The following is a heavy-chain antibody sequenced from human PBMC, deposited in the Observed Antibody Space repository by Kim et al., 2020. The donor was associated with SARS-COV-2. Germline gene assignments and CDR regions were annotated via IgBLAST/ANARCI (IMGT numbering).Heavy chain of an antibody. V-gene: IGHV2-70*11. CDR3: ARTYLIYGQDTPGIYFDY. D-gene: IGHD2-15*01. CDR2: VDWDDDK. CDR1: GFSLSTSGMC. J-gene: IGHJ4*02. Sequence: SGPTLVNPTQTLTLTCTFSGFSLSTSGMCVSWIRQPPGKALEWLARVDWDDDKYYSTSLKTRLTISKDTSKNQVVLTMTNMDPVDTATYYCARTYLIYGQDTPGIYFDYWGQGTLVTVSS.